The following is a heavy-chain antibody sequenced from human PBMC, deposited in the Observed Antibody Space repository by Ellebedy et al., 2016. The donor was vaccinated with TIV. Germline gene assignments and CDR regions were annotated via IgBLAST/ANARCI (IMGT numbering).Heavy chain of an antibody. Sequence: GESLKISXAASGFTFSTYAMSWVRQAPGKGLEWVSAISGSGGSTYYADSVKGRFTISRDNSKNTLYLQMNSLRAEDTAVYYCARDRGSYYVYWGQGTLVTVSS. CDR3: ARDRGSYYVY. V-gene: IGHV3-23*01. D-gene: IGHD1-26*01. CDR2: ISGSGGST. J-gene: IGHJ4*02. CDR1: GFTFSTYA.